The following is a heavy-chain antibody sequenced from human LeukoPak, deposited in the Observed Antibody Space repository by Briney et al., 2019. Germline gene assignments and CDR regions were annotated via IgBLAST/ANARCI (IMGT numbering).Heavy chain of an antibody. CDR1: GFTVSGNY. CDR2: FYSGGTT. J-gene: IGHJ4*02. CDR3: APRFSEQS. D-gene: IGHD3-3*01. Sequence: GGSLRLSCAASGFTVSGNYMSWVRQFPGKGLEWVSVFYSGGTTNYADSVKGRFTISRDYSKNTLYLQMNSLRPENTSVYYCAPRFSEQSWGQGPLFTVSS. V-gene: IGHV3-66*02.